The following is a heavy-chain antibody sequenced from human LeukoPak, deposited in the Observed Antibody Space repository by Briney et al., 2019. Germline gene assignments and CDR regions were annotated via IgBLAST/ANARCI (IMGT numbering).Heavy chain of an antibody. CDR1: GYSFTSYW. CDR3: ARQYYYDSSGYYYNWFDP. D-gene: IGHD3-22*01. Sequence: GESLKISCKGSGYSFTSYWIGWVRQMPGKGLEWMGIIYPGDSDTRYSPSFQGQVTISADKSIGTAYLQWSSLKASDTAMYYCARQYYYDSSGYYYNWFDPWGQGTLVTVSS. J-gene: IGHJ5*02. V-gene: IGHV5-51*01. CDR2: IYPGDSDT.